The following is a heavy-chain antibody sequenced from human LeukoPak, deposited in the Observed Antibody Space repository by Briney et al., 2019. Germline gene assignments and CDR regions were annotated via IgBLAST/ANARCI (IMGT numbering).Heavy chain of an antibody. J-gene: IGHJ4*02. D-gene: IGHD3-22*01. CDR1: GGSISSSSYY. Sequence: ETLSLTCTVSGGSISSSSYYWGWVRQAPGKGLEWVSYISGSSGIIDCADSVRGRFTISRDNAKNSLYLQMNSLRAEDTAVYYCARGSTYYESSGQVPFDYWGQGTLVTVSS. CDR2: ISGSSGII. V-gene: IGHV3-48*01. CDR3: ARGSTYYESSGQVPFDY.